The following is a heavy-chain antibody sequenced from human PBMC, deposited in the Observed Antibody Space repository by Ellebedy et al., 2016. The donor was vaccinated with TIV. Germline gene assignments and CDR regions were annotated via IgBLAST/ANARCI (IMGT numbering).Heavy chain of an antibody. V-gene: IGHV3-30*04. D-gene: IGHD3-10*01. CDR2: ISYDGSNK. CDR3: AKDRGARQYYYYGMDV. Sequence: GESLKISCAASRFTFSSYAMHWVRQAPGKGLEWVAVISYDGSNKYYADSVKGRFTISRDNSKNTLYLQMNSLRAEDTAVYYCAKDRGARQYYYYGMDVWGQGTTVTVSS. CDR1: RFTFSSYA. J-gene: IGHJ6*02.